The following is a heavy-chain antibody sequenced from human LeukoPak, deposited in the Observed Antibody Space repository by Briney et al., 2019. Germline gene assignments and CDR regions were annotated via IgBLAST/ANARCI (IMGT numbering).Heavy chain of an antibody. J-gene: IGHJ3*02. CDR3: ARDLGRTVAGPFDI. D-gene: IGHD1-1*01. V-gene: IGHV3-53*01. Sequence: PGGALRLSCAASGFTVSSNYMNGVRQAPGKGLEWVSLIYSGGSTYYADYVKGRFTISRDNSKNTLYLQMNSLRAEDTAVYYCARDLGRTVAGPFDIWGQGTMVTVAS. CDR1: GFTVSSNY. CDR2: IYSGGST.